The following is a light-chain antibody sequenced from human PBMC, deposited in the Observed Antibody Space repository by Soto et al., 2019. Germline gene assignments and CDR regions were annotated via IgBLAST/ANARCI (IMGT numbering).Light chain of an antibody. V-gene: IGKV3D-15*01. CDR3: HQYITWPPYT. J-gene: IGKJ2*01. CDR2: GAS. Sequence: ELVMTQSPDTLSVSPGERAALSCRTSQSVGSDLAWYQHQPGQAPRLLIYGASTRATGIPVRFSGSGSGTEFTLTISSLQSEAFAVYFCHQYITWPPYTFGQGTK. CDR1: QSVGSD.